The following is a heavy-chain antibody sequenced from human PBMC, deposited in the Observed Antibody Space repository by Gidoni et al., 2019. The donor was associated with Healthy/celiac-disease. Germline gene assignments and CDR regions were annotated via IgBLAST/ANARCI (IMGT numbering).Heavy chain of an antibody. D-gene: IGHD2-21*01. CDR3: ARATYVDY. CDR1: GFPFSSYA. J-gene: IGHJ4*02. Sequence: QVQLVESGGGVVPPGRSLKLSCAASGFPFSSYAMHWVRQARGTGLGWVAVISDDGSNKYYAASVKGRITIARDNSKNTLYLQMNSLRAEETAVYYCARATYVDYWGQGTLVTVSS. V-gene: IGHV3-30-3*01. CDR2: ISDDGSNK.